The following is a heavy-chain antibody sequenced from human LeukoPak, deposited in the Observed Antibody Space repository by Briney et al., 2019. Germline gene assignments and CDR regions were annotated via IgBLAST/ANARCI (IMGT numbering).Heavy chain of an antibody. CDR2: IYYSGST. CDR3: ASCIAAAGNAFDI. CDR1: GGSISSYY. J-gene: IGHJ3*02. V-gene: IGHV4-59*06. Sequence: PSETLSLTCTVSGGSISSYYWSWIRQHPGKGLEWIGYIYYSGSTYYNPSLKSRVTISVDTSKNQFSLKLSSVTAADTAVYYCASCIAAAGNAFDIWGQGTMVTVSS. D-gene: IGHD6-13*01.